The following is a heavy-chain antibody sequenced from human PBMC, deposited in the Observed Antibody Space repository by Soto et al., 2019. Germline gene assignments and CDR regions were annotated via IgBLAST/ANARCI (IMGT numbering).Heavy chain of an antibody. CDR1: GFSLSDHY. J-gene: IGHJ4*02. CDR2: SRNKANSYTT. D-gene: IGHD3-10*01. Sequence: GSLRLSCTASGFSLSDHYVDWVRQAPGKGLEWVGRSRNKANSYTTEYAASVRGRFTISRDDSRNSLYLQMDSLKTEDTAVYYCSRGFTASGTYAVDYWGQGTLVTVSS. V-gene: IGHV3-72*01. CDR3: SRGFTASGTYAVDY.